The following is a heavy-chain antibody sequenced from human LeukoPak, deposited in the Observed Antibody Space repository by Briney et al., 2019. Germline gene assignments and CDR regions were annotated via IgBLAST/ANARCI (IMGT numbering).Heavy chain of an antibody. CDR2: VDPEDGET. D-gene: IGHD5-12*01. V-gene: IGHV1-69-2*01. CDR1: GYTFTDYY. J-gene: IGHJ4*02. CDR3: ATDRSIPVATIIGGG. Sequence: ASVEVSCKVSGYTFTDYYMHWVQQAPGKGLEWMGLVDPEDGETIYAEKFQGRVTMTADTFTDTAYMELSSLRSEDTAVYYCATDRSIPVATIIGGGWGQGTLVTVSS.